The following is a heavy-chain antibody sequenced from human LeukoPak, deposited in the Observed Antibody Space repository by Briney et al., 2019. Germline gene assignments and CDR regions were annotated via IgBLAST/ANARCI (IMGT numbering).Heavy chain of an antibody. CDR2: LSSSGGGA. CDR1: GFTFSSFA. D-gene: IGHD2-21*02. J-gene: IGHJ4*02. CDR3: ARLSSSASDY. V-gene: IGHV3-23*01. Sequence: GGSLRLPCAASGFTFSSFAMTWVRQAPGKGLEWVSSLSSSGGGAYYADSVKGRFVISRDNSEHTLYLQMNSLRAEDTAVYYCARLSSSASDYWGPGTLVTVSS.